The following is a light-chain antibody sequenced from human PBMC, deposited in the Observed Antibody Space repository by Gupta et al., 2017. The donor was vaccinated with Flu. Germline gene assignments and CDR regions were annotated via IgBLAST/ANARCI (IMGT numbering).Light chain of an antibody. Sequence: QSAPTQPRSVSGSPGQSVTISCTGSSNDVGGSNRVSWYQQRPGKAPKLLLYDVTERPSGVPDRFSGSKSGNTASLTISELQADDEADYYCSSYAGRVTWVFGTGTTVTVL. CDR1: SNDVGGSNR. CDR3: SSYAGRVTWV. V-gene: IGLV2-11*01. CDR2: DVT. J-gene: IGLJ1*01.